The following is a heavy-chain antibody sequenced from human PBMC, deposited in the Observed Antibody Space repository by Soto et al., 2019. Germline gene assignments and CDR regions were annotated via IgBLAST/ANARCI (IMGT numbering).Heavy chain of an antibody. CDR1: GFTFSSYG. CDR2: ISYDGSNK. V-gene: IGHV3-30*18. J-gene: IGHJ6*02. D-gene: IGHD6-19*01. Sequence: PGGSLRLSCAASGFTFSSYGMHWVRQAPGKGLEWVAVISYDGSNKYYADSVKGRFTISRDNSKNTLYLQMNSLRAEDTAVYYCAKAVAMYGMDVWGQGTTVTVSS. CDR3: AKAVAMYGMDV.